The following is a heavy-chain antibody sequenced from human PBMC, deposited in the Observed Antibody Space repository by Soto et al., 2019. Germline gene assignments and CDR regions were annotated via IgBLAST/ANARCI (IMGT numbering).Heavy chain of an antibody. CDR3: ASVTFNTISFD. CDR1: GGSVATGVTY. V-gene: IGHV4-31*03. CDR2: IYYTGAA. Sequence: SETLSLTFSVSGGSVATGVTYWSWARLLPGKGLQWVGYIYYTGAAYYNPALQSRVTISLDTSENQFSLKLTSVTAADTAVYYCASVTFNTISFD. J-gene: IGHJ4*01. D-gene: IGHD2-2*01.